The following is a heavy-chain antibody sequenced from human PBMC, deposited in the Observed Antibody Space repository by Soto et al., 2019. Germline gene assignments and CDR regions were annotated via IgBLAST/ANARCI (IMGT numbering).Heavy chain of an antibody. J-gene: IGHJ6*02. CDR2: IYTSGST. CDR3: AREMATIAYYYYGMGV. V-gene: IGHV4-4*07. Sequence: PWNTVYGTCVDLGGRRSSKKKSWIWQPAGKGLEWIGRIYTSGSTNYNPSLKSRVTMSVDTSKNQFSLKLSSVTAADTAVYYCAREMATIAYYYYGMGVWGQGSTVTVSS. CDR1: GGRRSSKK. D-gene: IGHD5-12*01.